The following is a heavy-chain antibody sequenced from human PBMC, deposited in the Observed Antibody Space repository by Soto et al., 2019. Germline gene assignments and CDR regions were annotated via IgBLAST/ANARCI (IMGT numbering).Heavy chain of an antibody. CDR3: ARGLILWFGELSRRGGYYYYMDV. Sequence: QVQLQQWGAGLLKPSETLSLTCAVYGGSFSGYQWSWIRQTPGKGLEWIGEVKDSGKINYNPSLNSRVTILVDTPKKQISLKLSSVTAADTAVYYCARGLILWFGELSRRGGYYYYMDVWGKGTTVTISS. J-gene: IGHJ6*03. D-gene: IGHD3-10*01. CDR1: GGSFSGYQ. CDR2: VKDSGKI. V-gene: IGHV4-34*01.